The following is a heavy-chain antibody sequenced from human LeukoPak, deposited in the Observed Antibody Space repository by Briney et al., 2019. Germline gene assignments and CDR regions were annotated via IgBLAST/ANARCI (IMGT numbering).Heavy chain of an antibody. Sequence: GGSLRLSCAASGFTFSSYGMHWVRQAPGKGLEWVAVISYDGSNKYYADSVKGRFTISRDNSKNTLYVQMNSLRAEDTAVYYCAKDYGDYQFRPWVAFDIWGQGTMVTVSS. V-gene: IGHV3-30*18. CDR3: AKDYGDYQFRPWVAFDI. CDR1: GFTFSSYG. J-gene: IGHJ3*02. D-gene: IGHD4-17*01. CDR2: ISYDGSNK.